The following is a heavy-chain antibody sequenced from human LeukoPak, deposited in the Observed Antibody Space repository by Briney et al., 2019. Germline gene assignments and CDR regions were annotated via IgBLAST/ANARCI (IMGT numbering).Heavy chain of an antibody. J-gene: IGHJ4*02. D-gene: IGHD3-9*01. V-gene: IGHV1-2*02. CDR2: INPSSGGT. Sequence: GASVKVSCKASGYTFTGYYIHWVRQAPGQGLEWMGWINPSSGGTNYAQKFQGRVTMTRDTSINTVYMELSRLRSDDTAVYYCARDYAFRGSTVFWGYWGQGTLVTVSS. CDR1: GYTFTGYY. CDR3: ARDYAFRGSTVFWGY.